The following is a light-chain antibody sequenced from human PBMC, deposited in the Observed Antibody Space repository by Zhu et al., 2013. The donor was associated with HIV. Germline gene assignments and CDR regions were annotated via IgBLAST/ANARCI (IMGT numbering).Light chain of an antibody. V-gene: IGKV4-1*01. Sequence: DIVMTQSPDSLAVSLGERATINCKSSQSVLYSSNNKNYLAWYQQKPGQPPKLLIYWASTRKSGVPDRFSGSGSATDFTLTISSLQAEDVAVYYCHQYFDTPYTFGQGTRLEI. CDR2: WAS. J-gene: IGKJ2*01. CDR1: QSVLYSSNNKNY. CDR3: HQYFDTPYT.